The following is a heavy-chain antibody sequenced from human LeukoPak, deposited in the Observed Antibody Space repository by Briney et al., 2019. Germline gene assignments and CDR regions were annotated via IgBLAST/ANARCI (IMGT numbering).Heavy chain of an antibody. J-gene: IGHJ4*02. CDR1: GGSISSYY. V-gene: IGHV4-59*01. CDR2: IYYSGST. CDR3: VGSGSYYKAVYFDY. Sequence: PSETLSLTCTVSGGSISSYYWSWIRQPPGKGLEWIGYIYYSGSTNYNPSLKSRVTISVDTSKNQFSLKLSSVTAADTAVYYCVGSGSYYKAVYFDYWGQGTLVTVSS. D-gene: IGHD3-10*01.